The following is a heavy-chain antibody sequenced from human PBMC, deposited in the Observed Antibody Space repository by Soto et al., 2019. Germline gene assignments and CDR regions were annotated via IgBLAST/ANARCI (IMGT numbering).Heavy chain of an antibody. CDR3: ARDKDRPQLGGNYYYIMDV. CDR2: IMPIFGTP. J-gene: IGHJ6*02. CDR1: GGTFSSYA. V-gene: IGHV1-69*12. Sequence: QVQLVQSGSEVKKPGSSVKVSCKASGGTFSSYAISWVRQVPGQGLEWMGGIMPIFGTPDYAQKFQGRVTITADEPTSIAYMELSSPRSEDTGVYYCARDKDRPQLGGNYYYIMDVWGQGTTVTVSS. D-gene: IGHD3-10*01.